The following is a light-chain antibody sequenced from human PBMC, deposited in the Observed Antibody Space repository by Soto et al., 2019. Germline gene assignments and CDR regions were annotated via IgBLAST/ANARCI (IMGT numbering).Light chain of an antibody. Sequence: QSVLTQPASVSGSPGQSITISCTGSSSDVGAYNYVSWYQQHPGKAPKLMIYDVSNRPSGVSNRFSGSKSGNTASLTISGLQAEDEADYYCSSYTSGSTLYVFGIGTKVTVL. CDR1: SSDVGAYNY. V-gene: IGLV2-14*01. CDR2: DVS. J-gene: IGLJ1*01. CDR3: SSYTSGSTLYV.